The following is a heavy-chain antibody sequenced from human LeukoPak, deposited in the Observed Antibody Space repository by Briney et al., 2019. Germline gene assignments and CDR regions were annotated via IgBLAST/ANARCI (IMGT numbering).Heavy chain of an antibody. Sequence: GGSLRLSCAASGFVLNTYAMNWVRQAPGRGLECVSTISGSGKNTFYTDSVKGRFTIYRDSSKNTVYLQMNSLRAEDTAVYYCAREFRDIVVVPAHGGSDAFDIWGQGTMVTVSS. CDR2: ISGSGKNT. J-gene: IGHJ3*02. CDR1: GFVLNTYA. V-gene: IGHV3-23*01. CDR3: AREFRDIVVVPAHGGSDAFDI. D-gene: IGHD2-2*01.